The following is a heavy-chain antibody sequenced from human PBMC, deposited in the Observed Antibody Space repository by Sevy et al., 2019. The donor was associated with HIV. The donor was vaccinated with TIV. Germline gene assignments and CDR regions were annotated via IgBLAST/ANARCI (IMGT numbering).Heavy chain of an antibody. CDR2: IIPIFGTA. CDR3: ARASGNYGTDWFDP. V-gene: IGHV1-69*06. CDR1: GGTFSSYA. Sequence: ASVKVSCKASGGTFSSYAISWVRQAPGQGLEWMGGIIPIFGTANYAQMFQGRVTITADKSTSTAYMELSSLRSEDTAVYYCARASGNYGTDWFDPWGQGTLVTVSS. J-gene: IGHJ5*02. D-gene: IGHD1-7*01.